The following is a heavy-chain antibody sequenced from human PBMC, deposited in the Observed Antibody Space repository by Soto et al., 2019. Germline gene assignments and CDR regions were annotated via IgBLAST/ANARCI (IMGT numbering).Heavy chain of an antibody. J-gene: IGHJ6*03. CDR2: IYYSGST. V-gene: IGHV4-31*03. CDR1: GGSISSGGYY. Sequence: QVQLQESGPGLVKPSQTLSLTCTVSGGSISSGGYYWSWIRQHPGKGLEWIGYIYYSGSTNYNPSLKSRVTISVDTSKNQFSLKLSSVTAADTAVYYCARAPYDFWSGGPPDYYYYMDVWGKGTTVTVSS. CDR3: ARAPYDFWSGGPPDYYYYMDV. D-gene: IGHD3-3*01.